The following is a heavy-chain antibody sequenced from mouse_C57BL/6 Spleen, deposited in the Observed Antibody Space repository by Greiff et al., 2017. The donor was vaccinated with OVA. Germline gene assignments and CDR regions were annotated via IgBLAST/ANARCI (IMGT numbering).Heavy chain of an antibody. CDR2: IDPSDSYT. J-gene: IGHJ1*03. CDR1: GYTFTSYW. D-gene: IGHD1-1*01. CDR3: AREVCYGSRYFDV. Sequence: VQLQQPGAELVKPGASVKLSCKASGYTFTSYWMQWVQQRPGQGLAWIGEIDPSDSYTNYNQKFKGNATLTVDTSSSSAYMQLSSLTSEDSAVYYCAREVCYGSRYFDVWGTGTTVTVSA. V-gene: IGHV1-50*01.